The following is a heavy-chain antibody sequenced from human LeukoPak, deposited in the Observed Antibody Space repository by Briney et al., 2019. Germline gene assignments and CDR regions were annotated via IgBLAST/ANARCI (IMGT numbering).Heavy chain of an antibody. CDR3: ARHGITIFGVVIEFDY. CDR2: IYHTGST. CDR1: GYSISSGYY. J-gene: IGHJ4*02. D-gene: IGHD3-3*01. Sequence: SETLSLTCTVSGYSISSGYYWGWIRQSPGKGLGWIGSIYHTGSTYYNPSLKSRLTISVDTSKSQFSLKLSSVTAADTAVYYCARHGITIFGVVIEFDYWGQGTLVTVSS. V-gene: IGHV4-38-2*02.